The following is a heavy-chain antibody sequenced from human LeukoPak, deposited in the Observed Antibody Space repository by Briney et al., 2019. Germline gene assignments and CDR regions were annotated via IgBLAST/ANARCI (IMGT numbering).Heavy chain of an antibody. CDR1: GFTFSDYY. D-gene: IGHD5-12*01. V-gene: IGHV3-11*04. CDR3: ASLYGGYGERDY. Sequence: SGGSLRLSCAASGFTFSDYYMSWIRQAPGKGLEWVSYISSSGSTIYYADSVKGRFTISRDNSKNTLYLQMNSLRAEDTAVYYCASLYGGYGERDYWGQGTLVTVSS. J-gene: IGHJ4*02. CDR2: ISSSGSTI.